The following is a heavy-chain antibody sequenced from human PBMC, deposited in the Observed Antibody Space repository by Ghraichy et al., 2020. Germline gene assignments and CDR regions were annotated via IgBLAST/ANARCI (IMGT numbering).Heavy chain of an antibody. CDR1: GGTFSSYA. Sequence: SVKVSCKASGGTFSSYAISWVRQAPGQGLEWMGGIIPIFGTANYAQKFQGRVTITADESTSTAYMELSSLRSEDTAVYYCARGGSGSWNNNNWFDPWGQGTLVTVSS. V-gene: IGHV1-69*13. J-gene: IGHJ5*02. CDR2: IIPIFGTA. D-gene: IGHD3-10*01. CDR3: ARGGSGSWNNNNWFDP.